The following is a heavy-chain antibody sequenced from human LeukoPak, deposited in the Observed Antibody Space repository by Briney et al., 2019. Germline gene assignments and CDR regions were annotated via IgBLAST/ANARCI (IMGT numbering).Heavy chain of an antibody. D-gene: IGHD2-2*01. CDR2: INPSGGST. CDR3: ARDHRRENYQLIPRADFHFDY. V-gene: IGHV1-46*02. CDR1: GYTFYIYY. J-gene: IGHJ4*02. Sequence: ASVKVSCKASGYTFYIYYLHWVRQARGQGLEWMGIINPSGGSTTYAQNFQGRVTMTRDTPTSTVYMELSSLRSEDTAVYYCARDHRRENYQLIPRADFHFDYWGKGTLVTVSS.